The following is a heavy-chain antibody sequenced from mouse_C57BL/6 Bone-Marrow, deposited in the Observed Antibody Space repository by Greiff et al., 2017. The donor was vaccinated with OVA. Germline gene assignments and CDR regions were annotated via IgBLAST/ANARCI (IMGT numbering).Heavy chain of an antibody. Sequence: VQLQQPGTELVKPGASVKLSCKASGYTFTSYWMHWVQQRPGQGLEWIGNINPSNGGTNYNEKFKSKATLTVDKSSSTAYMQLSSLTSEDSAVYYCARERAIYYYGSRSWFAYWGQGTLVTVSA. CDR1: GYTFTSYW. D-gene: IGHD1-1*01. CDR3: ARERAIYYYGSRSWFAY. V-gene: IGHV1-53*01. CDR2: INPSNGGT. J-gene: IGHJ3*01.